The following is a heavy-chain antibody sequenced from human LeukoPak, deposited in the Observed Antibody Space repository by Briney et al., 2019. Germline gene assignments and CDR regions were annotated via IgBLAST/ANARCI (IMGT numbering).Heavy chain of an antibody. Sequence: SETLSLTCAVYGGSFSGYYWSWIRQPPGKGLEWIGEINHSGSTNYNPSLKSRVTISVDTSKNQFSLKLSSVTAADTAVYYCADEDYDFWSGCSHYWGQGTLVTVSS. CDR1: GGSFSGYY. D-gene: IGHD3-3*01. J-gene: IGHJ4*02. V-gene: IGHV4-34*01. CDR3: ADEDYDFWSGCSHY. CDR2: INHSGST.